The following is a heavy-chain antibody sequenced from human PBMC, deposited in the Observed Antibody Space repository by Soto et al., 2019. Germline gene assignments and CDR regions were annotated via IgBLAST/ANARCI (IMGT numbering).Heavy chain of an antibody. J-gene: IGHJ4*02. V-gene: IGHV2-5*02. D-gene: IGHD1-26*01. CDR2: IYCDDDK. CDR1: GGSLSISGVG. CDR3: APPYSGNYYYFDY. Sequence: QITLKESGPTLVKPTQTLTLTCTFSGGSLSISGVGGGWIRQPPGKALEWLALIYCDDDKRYSASLKSRLTITKYTSKNRVVLTMTNMEPGDTATYYCAPPYSGNYYYFDYWGQGTLVTVSS.